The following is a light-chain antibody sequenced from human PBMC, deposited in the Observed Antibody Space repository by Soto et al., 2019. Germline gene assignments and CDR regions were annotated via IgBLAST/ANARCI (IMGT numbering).Light chain of an antibody. CDR1: QNVYSN. J-gene: IGKJ4*01. CDR3: QQYINWPALT. CDR2: AAS. Sequence: EIVMTQSPATLSVSPGERATLSCRASQNVYSNLAWYQQKPGQAPRLLIYAASIRATGIPARFSGSGSGTDFTLTISSLQSEDFAVYYCQQYINWPALTFGGGTTVEIK. V-gene: IGKV3-15*01.